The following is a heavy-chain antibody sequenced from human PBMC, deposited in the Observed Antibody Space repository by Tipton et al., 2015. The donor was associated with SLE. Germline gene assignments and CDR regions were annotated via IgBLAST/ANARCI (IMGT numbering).Heavy chain of an antibody. Sequence: SLRLSCAASGFTFSNYGMHWVRQAPGKGLEWVSSISSSSSYIYYADSVKGRFTISRDNAKNSLYLQMNSLRAEDTAVYYCAKTVDTAMALDYWGQGTLVTVSS. CDR3: AKTVDTAMALDY. D-gene: IGHD5-18*01. CDR2: ISSSSSYI. J-gene: IGHJ4*02. CDR1: GFTFSNYG. V-gene: IGHV3-21*01.